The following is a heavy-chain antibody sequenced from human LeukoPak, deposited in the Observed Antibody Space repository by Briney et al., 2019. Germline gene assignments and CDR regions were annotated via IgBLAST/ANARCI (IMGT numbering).Heavy chain of an antibody. V-gene: IGHV4-39*01. D-gene: IGHD3-22*01. CDR3: ARHGIRGYYYPPFDY. Sequence: SETLSLTCTVSGGSISSSSYYWSWIRQPPGKGLEWIGSIYYSGSTYYNPSLKSRVTISVDTPKNQFSLKLSSVTAADTAVYYCARHGIRGYYYPPFDYWGQGTLVTVSS. CDR1: GGSISSSSYY. J-gene: IGHJ4*02. CDR2: IYYSGST.